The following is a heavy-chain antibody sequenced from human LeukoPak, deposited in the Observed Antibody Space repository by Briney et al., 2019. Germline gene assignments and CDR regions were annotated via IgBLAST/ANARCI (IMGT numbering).Heavy chain of an antibody. V-gene: IGHV5-51*01. Sequence: GESLKISCKGSGYSFTSYWIGWVRQMPGKGPEWMGIIYPGDSDTRYSPSFQGQVTISADKSISTAYLQWSSLKASDTAMYYCARLATTVTTGNWFDPWGQGTLVTVSS. CDR3: ARLATTVTTGNWFDP. D-gene: IGHD4-17*01. CDR2: IYPGDSDT. CDR1: GYSFTSYW. J-gene: IGHJ5*02.